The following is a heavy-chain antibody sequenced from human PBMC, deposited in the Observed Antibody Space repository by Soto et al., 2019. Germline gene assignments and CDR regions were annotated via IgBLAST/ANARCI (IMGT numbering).Heavy chain of an antibody. CDR2: INPDNGNT. CDR3: ARGIATGQLDP. Sequence: ASVKVSCKASGYTFTRYTMNWVRQAPGQRLEWMGWINPDNGNTKSSQKFQDRVTITRDTSASTAYMDLSSLRSEDTAVYYCARGIATGQLDPWGQGTLVTAPQ. J-gene: IGHJ5*02. D-gene: IGHD2-15*01. V-gene: IGHV1-3*01. CDR1: GYTFTRYT.